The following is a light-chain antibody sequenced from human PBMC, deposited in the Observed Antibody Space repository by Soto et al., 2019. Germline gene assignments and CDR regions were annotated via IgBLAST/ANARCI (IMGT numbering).Light chain of an antibody. J-gene: IGKJ3*01. CDR1: QGVSNY. V-gene: IGKV1-27*01. CDR2: AAS. Sequence: DIQMTQSPSSLSASVRDRVTITYRASQGVSNYLAWYQQKPGKVPKLLIYAASTLDSGVPSRFSGSGSGTDFTLTISSQQAEDVATYYCQKYNSAPFTFGPGTKDDIK. CDR3: QKYNSAPFT.